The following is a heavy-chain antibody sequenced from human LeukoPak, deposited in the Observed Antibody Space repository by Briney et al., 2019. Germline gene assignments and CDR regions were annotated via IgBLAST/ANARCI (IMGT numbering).Heavy chain of an antibody. V-gene: IGHV3-21*01. Sequence: GGSLRLSCAASGFPFSSYNMNWVRQAPGKGLEWVSSIDSTSTYIHYTDSVKGRFTVSRDNAKNSLFLQMNSLRAEDTAVYYCARDSGSKFDYWGQGTLVTVSS. D-gene: IGHD1-26*01. CDR1: GFPFSSYN. CDR2: IDSTSTYI. J-gene: IGHJ4*02. CDR3: ARDSGSKFDY.